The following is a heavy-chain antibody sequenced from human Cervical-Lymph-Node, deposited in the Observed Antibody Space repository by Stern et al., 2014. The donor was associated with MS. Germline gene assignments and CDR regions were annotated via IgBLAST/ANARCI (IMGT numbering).Heavy chain of an antibody. CDR2: ILPILGIA. D-gene: IGHD3-16*01. CDR3: ASLGPPNDY. V-gene: IGHV1-69*02. CDR1: GGTFSSYI. Sequence: VQLVESGAEVKKPGSSVKVSCKASGGTFSSYIISWVRQDPGPGLVWKATILPILGIASYAQKFQGRVTITADKSTSTAYMELSSLRSEDTAVYYCASLGPPNDYWGQGTLVTVSS. J-gene: IGHJ4*02.